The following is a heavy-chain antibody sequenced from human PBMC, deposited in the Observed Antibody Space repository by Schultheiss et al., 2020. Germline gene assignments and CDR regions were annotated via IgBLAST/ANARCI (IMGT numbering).Heavy chain of an antibody. CDR2: IYTSGST. V-gene: IGHV4-61*02. Sequence: SETLSLTCTVSGGSFNSAGYYWSWIRQPPGKGLEWIGRIYTSGSTNYNPSLKSRVTISVDTSKNQFSLKLSSVTAADTAVYYCAREELRYFDWLSNYYYYGMDVWGQGTTVTVSS. J-gene: IGHJ6*02. CDR1: GGSFNSAGYY. D-gene: IGHD3-9*01. CDR3: AREELRYFDWLSNYYYYGMDV.